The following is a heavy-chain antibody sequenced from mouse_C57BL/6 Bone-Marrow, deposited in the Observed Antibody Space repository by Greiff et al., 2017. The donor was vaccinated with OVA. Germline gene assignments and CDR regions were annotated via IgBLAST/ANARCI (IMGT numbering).Heavy chain of an antibody. J-gene: IGHJ1*03. CDR2: INPNYGTT. CDR1: GYSFTDYN. D-gene: IGHD1-1*01. CDR3: AFYYGSSYRYFDV. Sequence: EVQLQQSGPELVKPGASVKISCKASGYSFTDYNMNWVKQSNGKSLEWIGVINPNYGTTSYNQKFKGKATLPVEQSSSTAYMQLNSLTSEDSAVYYCAFYYGSSYRYFDVWGTGTTVTVSS. V-gene: IGHV1-39*01.